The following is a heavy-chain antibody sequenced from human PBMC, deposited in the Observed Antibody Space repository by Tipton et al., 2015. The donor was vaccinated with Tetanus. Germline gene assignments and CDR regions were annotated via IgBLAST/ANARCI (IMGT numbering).Heavy chain of an antibody. Sequence: VQLVQSGAEVKKPGESLKISCKGSGYSFTSYWIGWVRQMPGKGLEWMGIIYPGDSDTRYSPSFQGQVTISADKSTSTAYLQWSSLKASDPAMYYCASMVPSPEYSSGWSSFDYWGQGTLVTVSS. J-gene: IGHJ4*02. V-gene: IGHV5-51*01. CDR1: GYSFTSYW. CDR2: IYPGDSDT. D-gene: IGHD6-19*01. CDR3: ASMVPSPEYSSGWSSFDY.